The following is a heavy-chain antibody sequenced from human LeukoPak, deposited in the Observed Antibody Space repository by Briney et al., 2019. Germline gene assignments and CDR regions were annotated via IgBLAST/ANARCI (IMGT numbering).Heavy chain of an antibody. Sequence: SETLSLTCTVSGDSISPYYWSWIRQPPGKGLEWIGYVYYSGSTNYNPSLKSRVTISVDTSKNQFSLKLSSVTAADTAVYYCARDGALYGSGSLEAFDIWGQGTMVTVSS. CDR1: GDSISPYY. D-gene: IGHD3-10*01. CDR3: ARDGALYGSGSLEAFDI. V-gene: IGHV4-59*01. J-gene: IGHJ3*02. CDR2: VYYSGST.